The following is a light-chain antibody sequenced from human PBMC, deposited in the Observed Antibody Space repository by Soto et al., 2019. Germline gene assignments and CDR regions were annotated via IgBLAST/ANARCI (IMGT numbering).Light chain of an antibody. CDR3: QQYNSYPSWT. CDR2: DAS. J-gene: IGKJ1*01. V-gene: IGKV3-11*01. Sequence: EIVLTQSPATLSLSPGERATLSCRASQSVSSYLAWYQQKPGQAPRLLIYDASNRATGIPARFSGSGSGTDFTLTISSLEPEDFATYYCQQYNSYPSWTFGQGTKVEIK. CDR1: QSVSSY.